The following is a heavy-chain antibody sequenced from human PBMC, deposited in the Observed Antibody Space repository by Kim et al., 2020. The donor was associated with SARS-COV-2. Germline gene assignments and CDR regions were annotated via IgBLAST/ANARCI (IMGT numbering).Heavy chain of an antibody. CDR1: GFTFSSYG. CDR3: AKGPGYSYASAEYFQH. CDR2: ISYDGSNK. V-gene: IGHV3-30*18. Sequence: GGSLRLSCAASGFTFSSYGMHWVRQAPGKGLEWVAVISYDGSNKYYADSVKGRFTISRDNSKNTLYLQMNSLRAEDTAVYYCAKGPGYSYASAEYFQHWG. D-gene: IGHD5-18*01. J-gene: IGHJ1*01.